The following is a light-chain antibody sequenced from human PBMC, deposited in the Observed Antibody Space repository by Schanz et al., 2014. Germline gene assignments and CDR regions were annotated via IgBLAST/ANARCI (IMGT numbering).Light chain of an antibody. J-gene: IGLJ3*02. Sequence: QSVLTQPPSASGTPGQRVTISCSGSSSNIGSNYVYWYQQLPGTAPKLLIYSNNQRPSGVPDRFSASKSGTSASLAISGLRSEDEDDYYCATWDDSLLFGGGTKLTVL. CDR1: SSNIGSNY. CDR2: SNN. CDR3: ATWDDSLL. V-gene: IGLV1-47*02.